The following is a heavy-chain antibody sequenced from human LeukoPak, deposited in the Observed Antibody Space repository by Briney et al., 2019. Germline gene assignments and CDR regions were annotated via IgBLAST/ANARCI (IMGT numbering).Heavy chain of an antibody. J-gene: IGHJ6*02. CDR2: ISYVESDT. CDR1: GFTFNSYA. D-gene: IGHD6-13*01. CDR3: AREAEQQLSGGDYYYYYGMDV. V-gene: IGHV3-30*04. Sequence: GGSLRLSCAASGFTFNSYALHWVRQAPGKGLEWVAAISYVESDTYYAASVKGRITISRDNSRNTLYLEMNSLRAEDTAVYYCAREAEQQLSGGDYYYYYGMDVWGQGTTVTVSS.